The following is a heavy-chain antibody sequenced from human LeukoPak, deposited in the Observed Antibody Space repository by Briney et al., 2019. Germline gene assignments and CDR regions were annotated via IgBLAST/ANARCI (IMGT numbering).Heavy chain of an antibody. Sequence: ASVKVSCKASGYTFTSYDINWVRQAPGQGLEWMGWINSKTGGTNYAQNFQGRVTMSGDTSISTGYMELSALKSDDTAVYYCARHFFDDWYFDLWGQGTLVTVSS. CDR1: GYTFTSYD. CDR3: ARHFFDDWYFDL. D-gene: IGHD2-21*01. CDR2: INSKTGGT. J-gene: IGHJ4*02. V-gene: IGHV1-2*02.